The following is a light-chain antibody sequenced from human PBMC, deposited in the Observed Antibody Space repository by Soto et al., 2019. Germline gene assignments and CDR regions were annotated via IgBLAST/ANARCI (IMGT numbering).Light chain of an antibody. CDR1: SSNLGAGSD. V-gene: IGLV1-40*01. CDR3: QSYDSSLSPLWV. CDR2: GNS. Sequence: QAVVTQPPLVSGAPGQRVTISCTGSSSNLGAGSDVHWYQQLPGTAPKLLIYGNSNRPSGVPNRFSGSKSGTSASLAITGLQAEDEADYYCQSYDSSLSPLWVFGGGTKLTVL. J-gene: IGLJ3*02.